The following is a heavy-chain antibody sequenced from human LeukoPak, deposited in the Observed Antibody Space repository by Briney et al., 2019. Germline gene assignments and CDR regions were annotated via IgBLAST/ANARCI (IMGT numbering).Heavy chain of an antibody. J-gene: IGHJ4*02. CDR2: ISYDGSNK. V-gene: IGHV3-30-3*01. Sequence: GGSLRLSCAASGFTFSSYAMHWVRQAPGKGLEWVAVISYDGSNKYYADSVKGRFTISRDSSKNTLYLQMNSLRAEDTAVYYCARDMYPGIAVAGRVFDYWGQGTLVTVSS. D-gene: IGHD6-19*01. CDR3: ARDMYPGIAVAGRVFDY. CDR1: GFTFSSYA.